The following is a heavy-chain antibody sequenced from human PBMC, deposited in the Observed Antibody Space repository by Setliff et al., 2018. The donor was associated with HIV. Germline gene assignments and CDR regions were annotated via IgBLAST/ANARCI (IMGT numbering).Heavy chain of an antibody. V-gene: IGHV3-7*01. CDR1: GFTFNNYW. J-gene: IGHJ6*02. CDR3: ARKLRPGHGMDV. CDR2: INQDGSEK. Sequence: GVLRLSCAASGFTFNNYWMAWVRQAPGKGLEWVGNINQDGSEKNYVDSVKGRFSISRDNAENSLYLQMSSLRAEDTAVYYCARKLRPGHGMDVWGQGTTVTVSS. D-gene: IGHD3-10*01.